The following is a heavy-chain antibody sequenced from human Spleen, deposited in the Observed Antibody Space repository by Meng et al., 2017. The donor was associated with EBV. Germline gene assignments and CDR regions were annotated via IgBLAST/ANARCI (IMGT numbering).Heavy chain of an antibody. CDR2: INQSGNT. D-gene: IGHD3-10*01. J-gene: IGHJ4*02. CDR1: GGSFSGYY. Sequence: VQRQQWGAGLLKPSETLSLTCAVYGGSFSGYYWSWIRQPPGKGLEWIGEINQSGNTNYKSSLKSRVTISLDTSKHQFSLKLTSVTVADTAMYYCARGSNYGSAPFDYWGQGSLVTVSS. CDR3: ARGSNYGSAPFDY. V-gene: IGHV4-34*02.